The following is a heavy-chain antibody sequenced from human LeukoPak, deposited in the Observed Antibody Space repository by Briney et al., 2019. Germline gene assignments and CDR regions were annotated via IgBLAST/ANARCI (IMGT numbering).Heavy chain of an antibody. D-gene: IGHD6-19*01. CDR2: ISYDGSNK. J-gene: IGHJ4*02. CDR1: VFTFSSYA. Sequence: GRSLRLSCAASVFTFSSYAMHWVRQAPGKGLEWVAVISYDGSNKYYADSVKGRFTISRDNSKNTLYLQMNSLRAEDTAVYYCAREGPIAVSRAIDYWGQGTLVTVSS. CDR3: AREGPIAVSRAIDY. V-gene: IGHV3-30-3*01.